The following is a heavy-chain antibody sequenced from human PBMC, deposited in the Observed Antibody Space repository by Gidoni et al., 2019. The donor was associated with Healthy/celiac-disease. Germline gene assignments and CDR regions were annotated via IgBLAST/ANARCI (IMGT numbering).Heavy chain of an antibody. CDR3: ATSIAAQGPLDY. D-gene: IGHD6-6*01. Sequence: QVQLQESGPGLVKPSETLSLPCTVSGGSISSHYWSSIRQPPGKGLEWIGYIYDSGSTNYNPPLKSRVTISVDTSKNQFSLKLSSVTAADTAVYYCATSIAAQGPLDYWGQGTLVTVSS. CDR1: GGSISSHY. J-gene: IGHJ4*02. V-gene: IGHV4-59*11. CDR2: IYDSGST.